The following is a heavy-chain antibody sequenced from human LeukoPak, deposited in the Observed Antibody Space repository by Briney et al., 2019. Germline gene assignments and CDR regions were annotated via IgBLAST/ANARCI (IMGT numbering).Heavy chain of an antibody. CDR1: RFTFSSYG. D-gene: IGHD5/OR15-5a*01. V-gene: IGHV3-30*18. Sequence: GRSLRLSCAASRFTFSSYGMHWVRQAPGKGLEWVAVISYDGSNKYYADSVKGRFTISRDNSKNTLYLQMNSLRAEDTAVYYCAKDLSMIHAFDIWGQGTMVTVSS. CDR3: AKDLSMIHAFDI. J-gene: IGHJ3*02. CDR2: ISYDGSNK.